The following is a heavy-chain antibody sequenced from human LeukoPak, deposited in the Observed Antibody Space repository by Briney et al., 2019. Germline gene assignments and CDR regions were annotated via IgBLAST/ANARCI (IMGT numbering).Heavy chain of an antibody. V-gene: IGHV4-59*01. D-gene: IGHD3-22*01. J-gene: IGHJ4*02. CDR1: GGSISSYY. CDR2: IYYSGST. Sequence: PSETLSLTCTVSGGSISSYYWSWIRQPPGKGLEWIGYIYYSGSTNYNPSLKSRVTISVDTSKNQFSLKLSSVTAADTAVYYCARGGQYYYGSSGYYYYWGQGTLVTVSS. CDR3: ARGGQYYYGSSGYYYY.